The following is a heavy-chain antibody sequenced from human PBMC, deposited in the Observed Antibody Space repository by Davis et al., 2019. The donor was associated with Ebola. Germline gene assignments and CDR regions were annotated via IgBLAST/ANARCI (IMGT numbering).Heavy chain of an antibody. V-gene: IGHV4-39*07. J-gene: IGHJ4*02. D-gene: IGHD6-19*01. CDR2: IYYSGST. CDR3: AKELLSEGGMVVAGPGY. Sequence: SETLSLTCTVSGGSISSSSYYWGWIRQPPGKGLEWIGSIYYSGSTNYNPSLNSRVTISLDTSKNQFSLKLSSMTAADTAVYYCAKELLSEGGMVVAGPGYWGQGTLVTVSS. CDR1: GGSISSSSYY.